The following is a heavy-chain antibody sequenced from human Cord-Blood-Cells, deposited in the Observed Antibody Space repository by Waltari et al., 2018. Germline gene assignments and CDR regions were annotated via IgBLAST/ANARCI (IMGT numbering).Heavy chain of an antibody. D-gene: IGHD1-1*01. CDR1: GGTFRSYA. V-gene: IGHV1-69*04. J-gene: IGHJ4*02. Sequence: GGTFRSYAISWVRQAPGQGLEWMGRIIPILGIANYAQKFQGRVTITADKSTSTAYMELSSLRSEDTAVYYCARVGLDIDYWGQGTLVTVSS. CDR3: ARVGLDIDY. CDR2: IIPILGIA.